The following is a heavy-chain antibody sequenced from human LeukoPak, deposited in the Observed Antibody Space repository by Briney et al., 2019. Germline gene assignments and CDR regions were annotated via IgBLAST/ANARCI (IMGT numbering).Heavy chain of an antibody. CDR2: ISGSGGRT. J-gene: IGHJ6*03. V-gene: IGHV3-23*01. D-gene: IGHD3-10*01. Sequence: GGSLRLSCAASGFTFDEYGMSWVRQAPGKGLEWVSAISGSGGRTYHADSVKGRFTFSRDKSKNPLSLQMNSLRAEDTAVYYWAKAPRWEYGSGSRIYYYYMDVWGKGTTVTVSS. CDR1: GFTFDEYG. CDR3: AKAPRWEYGSGSRIYYYYMDV.